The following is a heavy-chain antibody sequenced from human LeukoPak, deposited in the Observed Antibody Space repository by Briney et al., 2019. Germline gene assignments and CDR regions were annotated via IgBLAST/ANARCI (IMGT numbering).Heavy chain of an antibody. V-gene: IGHV3-23*01. CDR3: AKSRARITIFVAFDP. CDR2: ISGSGGST. CDR1: GFTFSSYA. J-gene: IGHJ5*02. Sequence: GGSLRLSCAASGFTFSSYAMRWVRQAPGKGLEWVSAISGSGGSTYYADSVKGRFTISRDNSKNTLYLQMNSLRAEDTAVYYCAKSRARITIFVAFDPWGQGTLVTVSS. D-gene: IGHD3-3*01.